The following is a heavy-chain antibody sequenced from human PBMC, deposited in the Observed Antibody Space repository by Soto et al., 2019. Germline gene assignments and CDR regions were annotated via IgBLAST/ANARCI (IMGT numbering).Heavy chain of an antibody. D-gene: IGHD4-17*01. CDR3: ARDSPTTVTPLFYYYYGMDV. Sequence: GGSLRLSCAASGFTFSSYTLHWVRLAPGKGLEWVAVISYDGSNKYYADSVKGRFTISRDNSKNTLYLQMNSLRAEDTAVYYCARDSPTTVTPLFYYYYGMDVWGQGTTVTVS. CDR2: ISYDGSNK. CDR1: GFTFSSYT. V-gene: IGHV3-30-3*01. J-gene: IGHJ6*02.